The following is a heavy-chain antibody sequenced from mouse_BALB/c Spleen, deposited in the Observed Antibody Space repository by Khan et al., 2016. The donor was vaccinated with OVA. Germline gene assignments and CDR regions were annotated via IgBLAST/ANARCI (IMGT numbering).Heavy chain of an antibody. CDR3: ARSLNYISVYVMDY. Sequence: EVQLQESGPGLVTPSQSLSLTCTVTDYSITSDYAWNWIRQFPGNKLEWMGYISSNGTTSSNPSLKSRITITRDTSKNQFFLQLKSVTTEDTATYYMARSLNYISVYVMDYRARGTSLTVSS. D-gene: IGHD1-3*01. CDR1: DYSITSDYA. V-gene: IGHV3-2*02. CDR2: ISSNGTT. J-gene: IGHJ4*01.